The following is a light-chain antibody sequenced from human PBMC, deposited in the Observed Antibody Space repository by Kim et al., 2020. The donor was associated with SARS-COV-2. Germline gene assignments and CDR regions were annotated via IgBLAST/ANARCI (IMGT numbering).Light chain of an antibody. V-gene: IGKV3-15*01. J-gene: IGKJ2*01. CDR1: QSVSSN. CDR2: SAS. CDR3: QQYNNWPYT. Sequence: EIVMTQSPATLSVSPGERATLSCRASQSVSSNLAWYQQKPGQAPRLLIYSASTRATGIPARFSGSGSGTEFTLTISSLQSEDFAVYYCQQYNNWPYTFGQGTNLEI.